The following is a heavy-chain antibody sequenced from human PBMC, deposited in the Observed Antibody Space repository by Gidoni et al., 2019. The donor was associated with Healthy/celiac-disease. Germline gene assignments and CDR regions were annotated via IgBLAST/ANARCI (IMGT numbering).Heavy chain of an antibody. V-gene: IGHV3-23*01. CDR3: CSLGLYDYISVIYRFDS. CDR1: GISWRSEA. D-gene: IGHD3-16*02. Sequence: EVERWECGGGWGQPGGALRRACAAAGISWRSEAMRWVRQAPGKGLEWVSAICVSGRSPSSSDSVNVPFPISSDHSKPTLYLQMNSLSAADTAVYYCCSLGLYDYISVIYRFDSWGQGTLVPVFS. J-gene: IGHJ5*01. CDR2: ICVSGRSP.